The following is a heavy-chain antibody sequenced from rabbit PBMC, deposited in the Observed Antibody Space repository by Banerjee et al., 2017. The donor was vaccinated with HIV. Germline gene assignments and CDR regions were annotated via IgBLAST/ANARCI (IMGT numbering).Heavy chain of an antibody. CDR1: GFSFSSVYY. CDR2: IYAGSSGKT. Sequence: QQLVESGGGLVKPGTSLTLTCTASGFSFSSVYYMCWVRQAPGKGLEWIGCIYAGSSGKTWYASKAKGRFTISKTSSTTVTLQLNSLTAADTATYFCARGPYTYGYAGYAHFNLWGPGTLVTVS. D-gene: IGHD6-1*01. V-gene: IGHV1S40*01. CDR3: ARGPYTYGYAGYAHFNL. J-gene: IGHJ4*01.